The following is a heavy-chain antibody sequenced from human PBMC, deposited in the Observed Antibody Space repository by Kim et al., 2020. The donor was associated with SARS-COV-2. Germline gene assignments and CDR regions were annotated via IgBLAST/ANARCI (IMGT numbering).Heavy chain of an antibody. J-gene: IGHJ6*02. Sequence: GGSLRLSCAASGFTFSTYGMNWVRQAPGKGLEAVSGISNSGGNIYATDSVKGRFSISRDNSRNTLYLQMNSLRAEDTALYYCAKRQPRSYVNVMYVWGQG. V-gene: IGHV3-23*01. CDR3: AKRQPRSYVNVMYV. CDR2: ISNSGGNI. CDR1: GFTFSTYG. D-gene: IGHD1-26*01.